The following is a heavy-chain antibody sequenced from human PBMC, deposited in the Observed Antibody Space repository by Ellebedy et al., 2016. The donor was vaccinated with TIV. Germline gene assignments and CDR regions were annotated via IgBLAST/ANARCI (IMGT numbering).Heavy chain of an antibody. J-gene: IGHJ5*02. V-gene: IGHV3-23*01. CDR2: ISGSNT. Sequence: GESLKISCAASGFTFSNYAMCWVRQAPGKGLEWVSTISGSNTYYADSVRGRLTISRDNSRNTLYLQITSLRAEDTAIYYCARDPALPRGRFDTWGQGTLVTVSS. CDR3: ARDPALPRGRFDT. CDR1: GFTFSNYA.